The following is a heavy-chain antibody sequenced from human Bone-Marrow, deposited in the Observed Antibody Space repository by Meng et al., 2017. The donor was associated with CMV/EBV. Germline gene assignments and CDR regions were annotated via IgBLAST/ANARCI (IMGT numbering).Heavy chain of an antibody. V-gene: IGHV3-30*04. Sequence: GESLKISCAASGFTFSSYAMHWVRQAPGKGLEWVAVISYDGSNKYYADSVKGRFTISRDNSKNTLYLQMNSLRAEDTAVYYCARGGGGSWQLFDYWGQGTLVNVAS. CDR1: GFTFSSYA. CDR3: ARGGGGSWQLFDY. D-gene: IGHD6-13*01. J-gene: IGHJ4*02. CDR2: ISYDGSNK.